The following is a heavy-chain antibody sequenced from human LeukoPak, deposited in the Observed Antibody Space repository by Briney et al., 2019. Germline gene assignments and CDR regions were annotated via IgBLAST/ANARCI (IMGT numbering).Heavy chain of an antibody. J-gene: IGHJ4*02. D-gene: IGHD5-18*01. CDR2: ISGSGGST. V-gene: IGHV3-23*01. CDR3: AKRKGYSYGTDFDY. CDR1: GFTFSSYA. Sequence: PGGSLRLSCAASGFTFSSYAMSWVRQAPGKGLEWVSAISGSGGSTYYADSVKGRFTISRDNSKSTLYLQMNSLRAEDTTVYYCAKRKGYSYGTDFDYWGQGTLVTVSS.